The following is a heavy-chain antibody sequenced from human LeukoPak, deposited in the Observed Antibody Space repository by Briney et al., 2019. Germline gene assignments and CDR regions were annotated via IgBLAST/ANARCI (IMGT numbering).Heavy chain of an antibody. CDR3: AKDMYYDILTGPAH. J-gene: IGHJ4*02. CDR2: ISYDGSNK. D-gene: IGHD3-9*01. CDR1: GFTFSSYA. V-gene: IGHV3-30-3*01. Sequence: PGRSLRLSCAASGFTFSSYAMHWVRQAPGKGLEWVAVISYDGSNKYYADSVKGRFTISRDNSKNTLYLQMNSLRAEDTAVYYCAKDMYYDILTGPAHWGQGTLVTVSS.